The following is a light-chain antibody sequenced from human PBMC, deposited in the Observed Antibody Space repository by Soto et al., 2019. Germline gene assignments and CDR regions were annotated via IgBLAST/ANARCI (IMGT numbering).Light chain of an antibody. J-gene: IGLJ1*01. CDR2: SNT. CDR3: AAWDDSLNGPNYV. CDR1: SSNIGSNT. Sequence: QSVLTQPPSASGTPGQRVNISCSGSSSNIGSNTVNWYQQLPGTAPKLLIYSNTQRPSGVPDRFSGSKSGTSASLAISGLQSEDEANYYCAAWDDSLNGPNYVFGTGTKLTVL. V-gene: IGLV1-44*01.